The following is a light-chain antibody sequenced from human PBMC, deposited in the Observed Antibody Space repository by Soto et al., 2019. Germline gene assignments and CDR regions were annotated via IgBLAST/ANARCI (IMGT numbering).Light chain of an antibody. V-gene: IGKV4-1*01. Sequence: DVVMTQSPDSLAVSLGERATINCRSSQSLLFRSNNKNYLAWYQQKPGQPPKLLITWASSRESGVPDRFSGSGSGTDFTLTISSLQAEDVSVYYCQQYYDTLRTFGQWTKLEIK. CDR1: QSLLFRSNNKNY. CDR3: QQYYDTLRT. CDR2: WAS. J-gene: IGKJ1*01.